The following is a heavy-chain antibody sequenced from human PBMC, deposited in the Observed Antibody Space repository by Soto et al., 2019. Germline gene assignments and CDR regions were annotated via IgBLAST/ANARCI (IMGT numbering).Heavy chain of an antibody. Sequence: TGGSLRLSCAASGFTFSSYAMSWVRQAPGKGLEWVSAISGSGGSTYYADSVKGRFTISRDNSKNTLYLQMNSLRAEDTAVYYCAKTMLRYETYYYYMDVWGKGTTVTVSS. CDR2: ISGSGGST. J-gene: IGHJ6*03. CDR1: GFTFSSYA. D-gene: IGHD3-10*02. CDR3: AKTMLRYETYYYYMDV. V-gene: IGHV3-23*01.